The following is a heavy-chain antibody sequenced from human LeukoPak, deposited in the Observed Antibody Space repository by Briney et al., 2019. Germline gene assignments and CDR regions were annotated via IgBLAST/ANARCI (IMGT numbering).Heavy chain of an antibody. D-gene: IGHD6-13*01. V-gene: IGHV4-39*01. Sequence: TSETLSLTCTVSGGSIISSSYYWGWIRQPPGKGLEWNGSIYSSGSTYYNPSLKSRRTISVDTSKNQFSLKVSSVTAADTAVYFCVSHAYSSSFDYWGQGTLVTVSS. J-gene: IGHJ4*02. CDR3: VSHAYSSSFDY. CDR1: GGSIISSSYY. CDR2: IYSSGST.